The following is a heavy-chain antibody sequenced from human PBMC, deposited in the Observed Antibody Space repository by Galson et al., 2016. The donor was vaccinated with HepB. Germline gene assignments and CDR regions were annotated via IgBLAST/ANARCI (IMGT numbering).Heavy chain of an antibody. CDR2: ISRSGST. Sequence: TLSLTCAFSGESFSAHYWNWIRQPPGKGLEWVGEISRSGSTNYSPSLKSRVTISLDTSKNHFSLRLNSVTAADTAMYYCARGRVIVTTVPFDSWGQGTLVTVSS. CDR1: GESFSAHY. V-gene: IGHV4-34*01. CDR3: ARGRVIVTTVPFDS. D-gene: IGHD1-14*01. J-gene: IGHJ4*02.